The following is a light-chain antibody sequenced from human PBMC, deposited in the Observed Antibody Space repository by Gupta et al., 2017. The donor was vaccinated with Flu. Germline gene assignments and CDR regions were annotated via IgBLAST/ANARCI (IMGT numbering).Light chain of an antibody. V-gene: IGKV3-11*01. CDR1: QSVGTY. CDR3: QKRSNWPPFT. CDR2: DAS. Sequence: EIVLTQSPATLSLSPGERATLSCRASQSVGTYLAWYQQKPGQTPRLLIYDASNRDTGIPARFSGSGSGTDFSLTISSREPEDFAVYYCQKRSNWPPFTFGQGTKVDF. J-gene: IGKJ3*01.